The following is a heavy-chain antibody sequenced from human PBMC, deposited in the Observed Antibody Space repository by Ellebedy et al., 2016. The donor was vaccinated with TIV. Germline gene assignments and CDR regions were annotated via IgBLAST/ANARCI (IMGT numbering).Heavy chain of an antibody. D-gene: IGHD2-2*01. CDR2: ISSSSSYT. CDR1: GLTFSDYY. CDR3: ASYCSSTSCPTDYYYGLDV. J-gene: IGHJ6*02. Sequence: GESLKISCAASGLTFSDYYMSWIRQAPGEGLEWVSYISSSSSYTNYADSVKGRFTISRDNAKNSLFLQMNSLRAEDTAVYYCASYCSSTSCPTDYYYGLDVWGQGTTVTVSS. V-gene: IGHV3-11*06.